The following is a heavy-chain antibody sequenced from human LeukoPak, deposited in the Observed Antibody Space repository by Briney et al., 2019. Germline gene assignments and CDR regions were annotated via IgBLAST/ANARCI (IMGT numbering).Heavy chain of an antibody. CDR1: GFNFRAYW. V-gene: IGHV3-7*03. D-gene: IGHD2-2*01. CDR3: AKDIVLIPAAAFDS. Sequence: GGSLRLSCTTSGFNFRAYWMAWVRQAPGKGLEWVANIHQHGSKENYVDSVKGRFTISRDNSKNTLYLQMNSLRADDTAVYYCAKDIVLIPAAAFDSWGQGTLVTVSS. CDR2: IHQHGSKE. J-gene: IGHJ4*02.